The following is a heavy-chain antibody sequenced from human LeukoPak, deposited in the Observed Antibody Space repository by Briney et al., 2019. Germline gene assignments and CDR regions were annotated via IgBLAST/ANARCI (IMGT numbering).Heavy chain of an antibody. CDR2: IIPIFGTA. Sequence: SVKVSCKASGGTFSSYAISWVRQAPGQGLEWMGGIIPIFGTANYAQKFQGRVTITADESTSTAYMELCSLRSEDTAVYYCARDKGEYYYDSSGYRDAFDIWGQGTMVTVSS. CDR3: ARDKGEYYYDSSGYRDAFDI. V-gene: IGHV1-69*13. CDR1: GGTFSSYA. D-gene: IGHD3-22*01. J-gene: IGHJ3*02.